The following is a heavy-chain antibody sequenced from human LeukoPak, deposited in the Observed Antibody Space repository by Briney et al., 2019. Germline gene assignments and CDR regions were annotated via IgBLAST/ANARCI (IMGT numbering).Heavy chain of an antibody. Sequence: GGSLRLSCAASGFTFDDYAMHWVRQAPGKGLEWVSGINWNSGRIGYADSVKGRFTISRDNAKNSLYLQMNSLRAEDTALYYCAKDEGYCSSSSCYGDAFDIWGQGTMVTVSS. J-gene: IGHJ3*02. D-gene: IGHD2-2*01. CDR3: AKDEGYCSSSSCYGDAFDI. CDR1: GFTFDDYA. V-gene: IGHV3-9*01. CDR2: INWNSGRI.